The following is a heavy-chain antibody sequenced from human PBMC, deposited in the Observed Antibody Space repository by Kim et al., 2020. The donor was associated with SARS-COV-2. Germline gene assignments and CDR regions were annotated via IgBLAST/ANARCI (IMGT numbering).Heavy chain of an antibody. CDR1: GFTFSSYA. Sequence: GGSLRLSCAASGFTFSSYAMSWVRQAPGKGLEWVSAISGSGGSTYYADSVKGRFTISRDNSKNTLYLQMNSLRAEDTAVYYCAKAEPNFGQRCILWWCPPDYWGQGTLVTVSS. CDR2: ISGSGGST. J-gene: IGHJ4*02. V-gene: IGHV3-23*01. CDR3: AKAEPNFGQRCILWWCPPDY. D-gene: IGHD2-21*01.